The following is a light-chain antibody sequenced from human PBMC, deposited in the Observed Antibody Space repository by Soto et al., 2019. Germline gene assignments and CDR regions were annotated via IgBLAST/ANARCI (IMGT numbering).Light chain of an antibody. J-gene: IGKJ3*01. CDR1: QAIGSH. Sequence: DIQLTQSPSFLSASVGDRVTITCRASQAIGSHLAWYQQNPGKAPKLLIYAASTLQSGVPSRFSGSGSGTEFTLTIISLQPEDLATYYCQQLNSYPITFGPGTKVDIK. V-gene: IGKV1-9*01. CDR2: AAS. CDR3: QQLNSYPIT.